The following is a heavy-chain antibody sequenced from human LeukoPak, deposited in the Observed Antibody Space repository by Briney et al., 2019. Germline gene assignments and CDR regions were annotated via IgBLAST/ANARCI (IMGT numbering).Heavy chain of an antibody. Sequence: ASVKVCCKVSGYTLTELSMHWVRQAPGKGLEWMGGFDPEDGETIYAQKFQGRVTMTEDTSTDTAYMELSSLRSDDTAVYFCARDLAYGDPPSGFDPWGQGTLVTVSS. CDR2: FDPEDGET. CDR1: GYTLTELS. CDR3: ARDLAYGDPPSGFDP. D-gene: IGHD4-17*01. V-gene: IGHV1-24*01. J-gene: IGHJ5*02.